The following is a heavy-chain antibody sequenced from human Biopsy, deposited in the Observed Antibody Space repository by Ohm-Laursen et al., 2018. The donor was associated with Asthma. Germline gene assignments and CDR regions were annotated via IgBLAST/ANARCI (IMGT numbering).Heavy chain of an antibody. V-gene: IGHV1-46*02. CDR3: ARARETTNYGDSDFDI. J-gene: IGHJ4*02. CDR2: INPSGADT. D-gene: IGHD2-8*01. CDR1: GFSFDNYF. Sequence: SVKVSCKASGFSFDNYFMHWVRQAPGQRLEWMGIINPSGADTRYAEKFRGRLIVTRDASTRTAFMDLRSLRSDDTAIYFCARARETTNYGDSDFDIWGQGTLITVSS.